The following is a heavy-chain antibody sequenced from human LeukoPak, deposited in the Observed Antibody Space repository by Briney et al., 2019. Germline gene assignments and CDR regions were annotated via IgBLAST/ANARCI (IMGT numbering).Heavy chain of an antibody. V-gene: IGHV1-69*05. CDR3: ARDYYDTDAFDI. CDR2: IIPIFGTA. Sequence: SVKVTCKASGGTFSSYAISWVRQAPGQGLEWMGRIIPIFGTANYAQKFQGRVTITTDESTSTAYMELSSLRSEDTAVYYCARDYYDTDAFDIWGQGTMVTVSS. J-gene: IGHJ3*02. CDR1: GGTFSSYA. D-gene: IGHD3-22*01.